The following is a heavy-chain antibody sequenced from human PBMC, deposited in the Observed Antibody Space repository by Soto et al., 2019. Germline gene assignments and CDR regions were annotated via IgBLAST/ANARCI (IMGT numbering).Heavy chain of an antibody. D-gene: IGHD6-19*01. CDR3: ARDRKGPGYSSGWYYFDY. CDR1: GYTFTSYY. J-gene: IGHJ4*02. CDR2: INPSGGST. Sequence: ASVKVSCKASGYTFTSYYMHWVRQAPGQGLEWMGIINPSGGSTSYAQKFQGRVTMTRDTSTSTVYMELSSLRSEDTAVYYCARDRKGPGYSSGWYYFDYWGQGTLVTVSS. V-gene: IGHV1-46*03.